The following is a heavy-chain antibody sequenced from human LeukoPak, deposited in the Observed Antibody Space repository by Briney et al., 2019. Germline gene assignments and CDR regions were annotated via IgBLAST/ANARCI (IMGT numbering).Heavy chain of an antibody. CDR3: SRVITWFDS. CDR1: GFAFSNYW. Sequence: GGSLRLSCAASGFAFSNYWMHWVRQPPGKGLEWLARINTDGSFTSYADSVKGRFTISRDNAEDALYLQMNSLRAEDSAVYYCSRVITWFDSWGQGALVTVSS. J-gene: IGHJ5*01. V-gene: IGHV3-74*01. CDR2: INTDGSFT.